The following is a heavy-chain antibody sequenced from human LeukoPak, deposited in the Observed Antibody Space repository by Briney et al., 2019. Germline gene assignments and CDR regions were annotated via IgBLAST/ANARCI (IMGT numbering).Heavy chain of an antibody. CDR3: AREGKLTGYFGGLGFNY. V-gene: IGHV4-59*01. CDR2: IDYSGRT. J-gene: IGHJ4*02. Sequence: SETLSLTCTVSGGSISRYYWSWIRQPPGKGLQRTGNIDYSGRTIYNPALKSRVSVSVDTSKNQFSLNLTSVTAADTAVYYCAREGKLTGYFGGLGFNYWGQGILVTVSS. D-gene: IGHD6-19*01. CDR1: GGSISRYY.